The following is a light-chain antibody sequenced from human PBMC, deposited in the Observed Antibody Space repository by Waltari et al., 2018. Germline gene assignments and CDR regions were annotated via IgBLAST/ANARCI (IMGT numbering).Light chain of an antibody. CDR1: SFNIGYNF. Sequence: QSVLTQPPSASGLPGQRVIISCSGTSFNIGYNFVFWYHQNPGAAPKLLIYRNAQRPAGVPDRFSGSESGTSASLAISGLRSEDEGDYYCAAWDGSVSAHVVFGGGTSVTVL. V-gene: IGLV1-47*01. J-gene: IGLJ2*01. CDR2: RNA. CDR3: AAWDGSVSAHVV.